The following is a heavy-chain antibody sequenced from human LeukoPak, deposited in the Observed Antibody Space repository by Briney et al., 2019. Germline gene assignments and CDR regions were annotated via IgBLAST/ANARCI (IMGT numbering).Heavy chain of an antibody. Sequence: GGPLRLSSASSGFTFSYYYMSWLRPAAGEGLGWVANINQDGSGKYYVDYVRGRFTISRDNAKNTLYLQMNSLRAEDTAVYYCARGSNSACDYWGQGARVTLFS. D-gene: IGHD4-23*01. CDR2: INQDGSGK. CDR1: GFTFSYYY. J-gene: IGHJ4*02. V-gene: IGHV3-7*01. CDR3: ARGSNSACDY.